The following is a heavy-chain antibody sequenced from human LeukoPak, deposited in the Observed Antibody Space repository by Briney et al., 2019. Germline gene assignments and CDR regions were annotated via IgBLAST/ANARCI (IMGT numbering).Heavy chain of an antibody. CDR1: GFTFRNYV. D-gene: IGHD3-10*01. J-gene: IGHJ4*02. Sequence: GGSLRLSCAASGFTFRNYVIHWVRQAPGKGLEWVAVTSSDLNVKLYADSVKGRFTISRDNSKSTLYLQMNSLRPEDTAIYYCAREGYYGSGSPPSLYFDYWGQGTLVTVSS. CDR2: TSSDLNVK. CDR3: AREGYYGSGSPPSLYFDY. V-gene: IGHV3-30-3*01.